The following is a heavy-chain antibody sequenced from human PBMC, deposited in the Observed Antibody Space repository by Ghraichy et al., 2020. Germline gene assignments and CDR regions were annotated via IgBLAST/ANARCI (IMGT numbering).Heavy chain of an antibody. CDR3: ARTTTPVGTSPFDY. CDR2: ISWNSGNI. V-gene: IGHV3-9*01. J-gene: IGHJ4*02. D-gene: IGHD1/OR15-1a*01. CDR1: GFTFDDYA. Sequence: GGSLRLSCAASGFTFDDYAMHWVRQAPGKGLEWVSGISWNSGNIGYADSVKGRFTISRDNAKNSLYLQMNSLRAEDTALYYCARTTTPVGTSPFDYWGQGTLVTVSS.